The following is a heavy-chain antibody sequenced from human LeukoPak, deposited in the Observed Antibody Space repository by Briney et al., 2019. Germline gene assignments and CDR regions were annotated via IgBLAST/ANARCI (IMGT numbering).Heavy chain of an antibody. CDR1: GYTFTAYY. D-gene: IGHD3-22*01. CDR2: INPNSGVT. J-gene: IGHJ4*02. CDR3: AREEKYDYDSAYYWYY. Sequence: ASVTVSCKASGYTFTAYYLYWVRQAPGQGLECMGWINPNSGVTGYAQKFQGRVTMIRDTSISTAYMELSRLRSDDTAVYYCAREEKYDYDSAYYWYYWGQGTLVTVSS. V-gene: IGHV1-2*02.